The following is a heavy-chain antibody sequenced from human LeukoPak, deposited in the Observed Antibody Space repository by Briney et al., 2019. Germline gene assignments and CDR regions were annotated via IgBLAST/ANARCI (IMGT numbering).Heavy chain of an antibody. J-gene: IGHJ4*02. D-gene: IGHD6-19*01. V-gene: IGHV4-28*01. CDR2: IYYSGST. CDR1: GYSISSNNW. Sequence: SDTLSLTCAVSGYSISSNNWWAWIQQPPGKGLEWIGYIYYSGSTYYNPSLKSRVTMSVDTSKNQFSLKLSSVTAADTAVYYCARLQNFAVAVTGEIDYWGQGTLVTVSS. CDR3: ARLQNFAVAVTGEIDY.